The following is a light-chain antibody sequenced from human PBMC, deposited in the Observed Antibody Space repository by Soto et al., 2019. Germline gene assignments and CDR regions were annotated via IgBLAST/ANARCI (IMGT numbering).Light chain of an antibody. V-gene: IGLV2-8*01. CDR3: ASYAGTKLFV. CDR2: EVT. CDR1: SSDVGGYNY. Sequence: QSVLTQPPSASGSPGQSLTISCTGTSSDVGGYNYVSWYQQRPGKAPKLVIYEVTKRPSGVPDRFSGSKSGSTASLTVSGLQDDDEAEYSCASYAGTKLFVFGSGTKVTVL. J-gene: IGLJ1*01.